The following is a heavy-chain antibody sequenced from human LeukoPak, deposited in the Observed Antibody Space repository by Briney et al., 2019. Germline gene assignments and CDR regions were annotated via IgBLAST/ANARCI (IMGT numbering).Heavy chain of an antibody. D-gene: IGHD1-7*01. CDR1: GYSISSGHY. V-gene: IGHV4-38-2*02. CDR3: ARAQLELIAFDI. Sequence: PSETLSLTRTVSGYSISSGHYWGWIRQPPGKGLAWIGSIYHSGSTYYNPSLESRVTISVDTSKNQFSLKLSSVTAADTAVYYCARAQLELIAFDIWGQGTMVTVSS. CDR2: IYHSGST. J-gene: IGHJ3*02.